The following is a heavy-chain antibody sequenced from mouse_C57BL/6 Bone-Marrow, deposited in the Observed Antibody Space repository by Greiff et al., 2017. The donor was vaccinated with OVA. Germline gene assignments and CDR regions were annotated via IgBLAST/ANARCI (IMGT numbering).Heavy chain of an antibody. J-gene: IGHJ4*01. CDR2: FTMYSDAT. Sequence: LKESGAELVRPGSSVKLSCKDSYFAFMASAMHWVKQRPGHGLEWIGSFTMYSDATEYSENFKGKATLTANTSSSTAYMELSSLTSEDSAVYYCARGYYGNYYAMDYWGQGTSVTVSS. V-gene: IGHV1-49*01. CDR3: ARGYYGNYYAMDY. D-gene: IGHD2-1*01. CDR1: YFAFMASA.